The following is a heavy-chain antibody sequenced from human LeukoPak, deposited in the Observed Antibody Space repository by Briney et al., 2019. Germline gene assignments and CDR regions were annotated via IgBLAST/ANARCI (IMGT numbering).Heavy chain of an antibody. CDR1: GGSISSYY. D-gene: IGHD3-10*01. CDR2: ISDIGSI. Sequence: KASETLSLTCTVSGGSISSYYWSWIRQPPGKGLEWIAYISDIGSINYNPSLKSRVTISLDTSKNQFSLKLSSVTAADTAVYYCARERYGSGSYYSDYWGQGTLVTVSS. CDR3: ARERYGSGSYYSDY. J-gene: IGHJ4*02. V-gene: IGHV4-59*01.